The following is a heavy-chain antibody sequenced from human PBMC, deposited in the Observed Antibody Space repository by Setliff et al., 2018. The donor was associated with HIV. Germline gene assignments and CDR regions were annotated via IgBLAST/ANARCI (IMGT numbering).Heavy chain of an antibody. V-gene: IGHV3-15*01. D-gene: IGHD5-12*01. CDR2: IKSKVHGETT. Sequence: GGSLRLSCAASGFTFSSYAMHWARQAPGKGLEWVGRIKSKVHGETTDYAAPVKGRFSVSRDDSKNTVYLQMNSLKPEDTAVYYCTTDSWQWGQGTLVTVSS. CDR1: GFTFSSYA. CDR3: TTDSWQ. J-gene: IGHJ4*02.